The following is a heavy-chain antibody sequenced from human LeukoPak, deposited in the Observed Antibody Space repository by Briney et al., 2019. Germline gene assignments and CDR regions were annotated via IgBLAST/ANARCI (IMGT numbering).Heavy chain of an antibody. V-gene: IGHV3-23*01. Sequence: GGSLRLSCAASGFTFSSYAMGWVRQAPGKGLEWVSAISGSGGSTYYADSVKGRFTISRDNSKNTLYLQMNSLRAEDTAVYYCAKDLRIAVAGKRNFDYWGQGTLVTVSS. CDR1: GFTFSSYA. CDR2: ISGSGGST. D-gene: IGHD6-19*01. J-gene: IGHJ4*02. CDR3: AKDLRIAVAGKRNFDY.